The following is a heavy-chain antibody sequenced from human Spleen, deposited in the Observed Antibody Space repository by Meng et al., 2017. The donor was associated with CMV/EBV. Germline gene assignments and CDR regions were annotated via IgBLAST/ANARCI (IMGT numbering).Heavy chain of an antibody. J-gene: IGHJ4*02. CDR1: GITFSDHY. CDR3: SSIQYDYASRGVY. CDR2: SRNKLNSYTI. V-gene: IGHV3-72*01. D-gene: IGHD3-10*01. Sequence: SGITFSDHYVDWVRQDPGKGLEWVGRSRNKLNSYTIEYAASVKGRFTISRDDSKSSLYLQMNSLKTEDTAVYYCSSIQYDYASRGVYWGQGTVVTVSS.